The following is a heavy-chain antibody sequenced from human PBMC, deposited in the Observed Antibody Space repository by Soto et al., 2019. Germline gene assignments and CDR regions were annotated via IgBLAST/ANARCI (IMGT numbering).Heavy chain of an antibody. J-gene: IGHJ4*02. CDR1: GFTFSSYD. CDR2: IGTAGDT. Sequence: EVQLVESGGGLVQPGGSLRLSCAASGFTFSSYDMHWVRQATGKGLEWVSAIGTAGDTYYPGSVKGRFTISRENAKNSLYLQMNSLRAGDTAVYYCVRGGRYCSGGSCYSFLDYWGQGTLVTVSS. D-gene: IGHD2-15*01. CDR3: VRGGRYCSGGSCYSFLDY. V-gene: IGHV3-13*01.